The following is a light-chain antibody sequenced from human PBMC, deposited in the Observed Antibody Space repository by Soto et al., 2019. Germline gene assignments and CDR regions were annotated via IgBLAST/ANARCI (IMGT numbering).Light chain of an antibody. V-gene: IGKV3-15*01. J-gene: IGKJ4*01. CDR1: QTVHSN. Sequence: EIAMTQSPATLSVSPGERATLSCRASQTVHSNLAWYQQKPGQAPRLLIYGASTRATGIPARFSGSGSGTEFTVTISSLQSEDFAVYYCQQYNNCPLTFGGGTKVESK. CDR3: QQYNNCPLT. CDR2: GAS.